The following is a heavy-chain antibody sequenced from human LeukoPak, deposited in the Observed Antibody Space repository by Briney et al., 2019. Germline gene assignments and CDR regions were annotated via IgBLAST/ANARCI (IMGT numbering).Heavy chain of an antibody. V-gene: IGHV3-7*01. J-gene: IGHJ4*02. D-gene: IGHD3-22*01. CDR2: IKQDGSEK. Sequence: GGSLRLSCAASGFTFSSYWMSWVRQAPGKGLEWVAHIKQDGSEKYYVDSVKGRFTISRDNAKNSLYLQMNSLRAEDTAVYYCAREVYYDSSGQPDYWGQGTLVTVSS. CDR1: GFTFSSYW. CDR3: AREVYYDSSGQPDY.